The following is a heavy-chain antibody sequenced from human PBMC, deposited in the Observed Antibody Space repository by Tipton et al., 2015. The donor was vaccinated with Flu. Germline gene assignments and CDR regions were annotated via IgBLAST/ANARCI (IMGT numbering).Heavy chain of an antibody. CDR2: IYSSGST. D-gene: IGHD1-26*01. CDR1: GGSISSGNYY. CDR3: ARYGTYDGSRYFQH. J-gene: IGHJ1*01. Sequence: TLSLTCTVSGGSISSGNYYWSWIRQPAGKGLEWIGRIYSSGSTNYSPSLKSRVTISVDTSKNQFSLKLSSVTAADTAVYYCARYGTYDGSRYFQHWGQGTLVTVSS. V-gene: IGHV4-61*02.